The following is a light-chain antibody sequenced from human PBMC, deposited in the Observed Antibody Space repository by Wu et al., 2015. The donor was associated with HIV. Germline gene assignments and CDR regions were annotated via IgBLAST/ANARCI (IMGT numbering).Light chain of an antibody. Sequence: ETVLTQSPGTLSLSPGERATLSCRASHIVSSSYLAWFQQKPGQAPRLLIYGASTRATGIPDRFSATGSGTDFTLTIGRLDPEDFAVYFCQQYASSPITFGPGTRLELK. CDR3: QQYASSPIT. J-gene: IGKJ5*01. V-gene: IGKV3-20*01. CDR2: GAS. CDR1: HIVSSSY.